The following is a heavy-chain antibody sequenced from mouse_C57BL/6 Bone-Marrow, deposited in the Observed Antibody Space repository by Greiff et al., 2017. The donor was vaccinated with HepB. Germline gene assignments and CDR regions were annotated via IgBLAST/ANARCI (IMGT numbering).Heavy chain of an antibody. CDR1: GYTFTDYY. Sequence: VQLQQSGPELVKPGASVKISCKASGYTFTDYYMNWVKQSHGKSLEWIGDINPNNGGTSYNQKFKGKATLTVDKSSSTAYMELRSLTSEDSAVYYCARSPTMVEGWGQGTTLTVSS. V-gene: IGHV1-26*01. CDR2: INPNNGGT. CDR3: ARSPTMVEG. J-gene: IGHJ2*01. D-gene: IGHD2-9*01.